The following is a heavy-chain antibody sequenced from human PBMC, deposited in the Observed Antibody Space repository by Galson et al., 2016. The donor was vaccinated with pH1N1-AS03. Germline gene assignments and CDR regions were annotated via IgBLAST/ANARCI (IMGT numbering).Heavy chain of an antibody. CDR1: GFIFSSDW. CDR2: IKPDGGDK. V-gene: IGHV3-7*01. Sequence: SLRLSCAASGFIFSSDWMHWVRQVPGKGLVWVANIKPDGGDKYYVDSVKGRFTISRDNAKNSLYLQMNSLRVEDTAVYYCARDLNWDNAWGQGTLVTVSS. J-gene: IGHJ5*02. CDR3: ARDLNWDNA.